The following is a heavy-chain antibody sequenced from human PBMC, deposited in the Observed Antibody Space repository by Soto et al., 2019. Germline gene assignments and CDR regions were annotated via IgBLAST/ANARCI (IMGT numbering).Heavy chain of an antibody. J-gene: IGHJ4*02. D-gene: IGHD5-12*01. Sequence: QVHLVESGGGVVQPGRSLRLSCVASGSIFRSYGMHWVRQAPGKGLEWMAVISNDGSNIHYADSVKGRFTISRDNSKNTLYLQLNSLRAENTAVYYCAKGAGRDSGYDYMLHYWGQGTLVTVSS. CDR1: GSIFRSYG. V-gene: IGHV3-30*18. CDR2: ISNDGSNI. CDR3: AKGAGRDSGYDYMLHY.